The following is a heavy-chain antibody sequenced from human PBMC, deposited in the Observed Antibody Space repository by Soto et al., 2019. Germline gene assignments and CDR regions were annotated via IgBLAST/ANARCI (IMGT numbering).Heavy chain of an antibody. CDR1: GGSISSSSYY. CDR2: IYYSGST. D-gene: IGHD2-2*01. Sequence: ASETLSLTCTVSGGSISSSSYYWGWIRQPPGKGLEWIGSIYYSGSTYYNPSLKSRVTISVDTSKNQFSLKLSSVTAADTAVYYCAREDSIIIPAVSDFWGQGTLVTVSS. CDR3: AREDSIIIPAVSDF. V-gene: IGHV4-39*02. J-gene: IGHJ4*02.